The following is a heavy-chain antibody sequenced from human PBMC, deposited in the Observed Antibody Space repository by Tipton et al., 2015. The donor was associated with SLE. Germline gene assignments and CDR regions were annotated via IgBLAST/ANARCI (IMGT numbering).Heavy chain of an antibody. CDR2: FYPGDSDT. CDR1: GYSFTSYW. J-gene: IGHJ4*02. V-gene: IGHV5-51*01. Sequence: QLVQSGAEVKKPGESLKISCKGSGYSFTSYWIGWVRQMPGKGLEWMGIFYPGDSDTRYSPSFQGQVTLSADKSINTAYLQWSSLKASDTAMYYCARYLGDLYSSSSLETYFDYWGQGTLVTVSS. D-gene: IGHD6-6*01. CDR3: ARYLGDLYSSSSLETYFDY.